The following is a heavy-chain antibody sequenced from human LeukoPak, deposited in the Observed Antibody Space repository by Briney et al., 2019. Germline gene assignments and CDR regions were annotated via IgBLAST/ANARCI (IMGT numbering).Heavy chain of an antibody. CDR3: ATTGIVGAISRQYYFDY. J-gene: IGHJ4*02. CDR2: INHSGST. CDR1: GGSFSGYY. Sequence: PSETLSLTCAVYGGSFSGYYWSWIRQPPGKGLEWIGEINHSGSTNYNPSLKSRVTISVDTSKNQFSLKLSSVTAADTAVYYCATTGIVGAISRQYYFDYWGQETPVTVSS. V-gene: IGHV4-34*01. D-gene: IGHD1-26*01.